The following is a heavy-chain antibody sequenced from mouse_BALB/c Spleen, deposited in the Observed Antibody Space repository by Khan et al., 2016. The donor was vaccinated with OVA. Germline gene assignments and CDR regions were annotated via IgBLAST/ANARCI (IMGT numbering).Heavy chain of an antibody. J-gene: IGHJ2*01. CDR1: GYTFTSYW. CDR3: ARDRIDY. CDR2: INPTSGYI. Sequence: QVQLQQSGAELAKPGASVKMSCKASGYTFTSYWMHWIKQRPGQGLEWIGYINPTSGYIGYNQKVKDKATLTADKSSSTAYMQLSSLTSDDSAVYYCARDRIDYWGQGTALTVSS. V-gene: IGHV1-7*01.